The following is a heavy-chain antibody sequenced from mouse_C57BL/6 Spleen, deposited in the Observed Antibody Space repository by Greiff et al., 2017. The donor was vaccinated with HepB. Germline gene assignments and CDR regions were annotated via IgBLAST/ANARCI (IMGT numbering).Heavy chain of an antibody. CDR1: GYTFTSYG. CDR2: IYPRSGNT. J-gene: IGHJ3*01. V-gene: IGHV1-81*01. CDR3: KSGFAY. Sequence: VQLQQSGAELARPGASVKLSCKASGYTFTSYGISWVKQRTGQGLEWIGEIYPRSGNTYYNEKFKGKATLTADKSSSTAYMELRSLTSEDSAVYFCKSGFAYWGQGTLVTVSA.